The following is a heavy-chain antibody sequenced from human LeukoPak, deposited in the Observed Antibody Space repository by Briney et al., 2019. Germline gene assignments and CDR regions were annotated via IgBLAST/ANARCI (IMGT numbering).Heavy chain of an antibody. CDR2: ITSSSTYI. Sequence: PGGSLRLSCAVSGFTLRSYSLNWVRQAPGKGLEWVSSITSSSTYINYADSVKGRFTISRDNAKNSLYLQMNSLRAEDTAVYYCARDLSGVAGYTYGRGIDYWGQGTLVTVSS. CDR3: ARDLSGVAGYTYGRGIDY. D-gene: IGHD5-18*01. CDR1: GFTLRSYS. J-gene: IGHJ4*02. V-gene: IGHV3-21*01.